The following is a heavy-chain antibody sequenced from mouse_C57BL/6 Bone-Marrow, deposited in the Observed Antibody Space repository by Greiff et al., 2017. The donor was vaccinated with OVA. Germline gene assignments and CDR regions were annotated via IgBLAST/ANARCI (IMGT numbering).Heavy chain of an antibody. Sequence: EVQGVESGGGLVQPGGSLKLSCAASGFTFSDYYMYWVRQTPEKRLEWVAYISNGGGSTYYPDTVKGRFTISRDNAKNTLYLQMSRLKSEDTAMYYCARQRGITTVEGWYFDVWGTGTTVTVSS. V-gene: IGHV5-12*01. J-gene: IGHJ1*03. CDR3: ARQRGITTVEGWYFDV. CDR2: ISNGGGST. D-gene: IGHD1-1*01. CDR1: GFTFSDYY.